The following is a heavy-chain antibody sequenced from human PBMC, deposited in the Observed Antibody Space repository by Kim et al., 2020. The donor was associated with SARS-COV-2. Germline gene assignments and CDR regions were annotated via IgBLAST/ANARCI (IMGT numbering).Heavy chain of an antibody. CDR3: AKDYYDSSGYVSQH. Sequence: ADSVKGRFTISRDNAKNSLYLQMNSLRAEDTALYYCAKDYYDSSGYVSQHWGQGTLVTVSS. J-gene: IGHJ1*01. D-gene: IGHD3-22*01. V-gene: IGHV3-9*01.